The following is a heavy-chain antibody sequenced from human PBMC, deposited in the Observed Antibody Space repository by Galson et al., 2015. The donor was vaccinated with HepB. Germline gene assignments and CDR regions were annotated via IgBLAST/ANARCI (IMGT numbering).Heavy chain of an antibody. CDR2: IHSGGAT. Sequence: SLRLSCAASGFTVSNTYMNWVRQAPGKGLEWVSVIHSGGATYYADSVEGRFTISRDNSKNTLYLHVNNLRAEDTAVYYCASPFCTGGSCYPLWYWGQGTLVTVSS. D-gene: IGHD2-15*01. J-gene: IGHJ4*02. CDR1: GFTVSNTY. CDR3: ASPFCTGGSCYPLWY. V-gene: IGHV3-53*01.